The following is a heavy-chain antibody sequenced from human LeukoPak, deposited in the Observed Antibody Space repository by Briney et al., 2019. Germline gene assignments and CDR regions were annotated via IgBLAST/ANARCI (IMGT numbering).Heavy chain of an antibody. CDR2: IYYSGST. D-gene: IGHD3-10*01. CDR1: GGSISSYY. Sequence: SETLSLTCTVSGGSISSYYWSWIRQPPGKGLEWIGYIYYSGSTNYNPSLKSRVTVSVDTSKNQFSLKLSSVTAADTAVYYCASFRGIRDRIDYWDQGTLVTVSS. V-gene: IGHV4-59*01. J-gene: IGHJ4*02. CDR3: ASFRGIRDRIDY.